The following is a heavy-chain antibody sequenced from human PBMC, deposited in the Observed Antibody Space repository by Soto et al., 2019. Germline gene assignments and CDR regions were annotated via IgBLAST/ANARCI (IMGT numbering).Heavy chain of an antibody. V-gene: IGHV3-48*02. CDR2: ISRSSSII. Sequence: LRLSCAASGFTFSSYSMNWVRQAPGKGLQWVSYISRSSSIIYYADSVKGRFTISRDNAKNSLYLQMNTLTDEDTAVYYCARAGTSLGYCSSTSCYEFDYWGQGTLVTVSS. CDR1: GFTFSSYS. CDR3: ARAGTSLGYCSSTSCYEFDY. D-gene: IGHD2-2*01. J-gene: IGHJ4*02.